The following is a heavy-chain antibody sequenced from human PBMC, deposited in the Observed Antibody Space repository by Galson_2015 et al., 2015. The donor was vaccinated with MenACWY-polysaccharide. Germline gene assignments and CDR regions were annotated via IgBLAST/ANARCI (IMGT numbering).Heavy chain of an antibody. CDR3: ARDSGRTGSLDY. CDR2: IRGPSDII. D-gene: IGHD1-26*01. Sequence: SLRLSCAASGFSFSSYNMDWVRQAPGKGLEWVSYIRGPSDIIYYADPVKGRFTISRDNAKNSLYLQMNSLRDEDTAVYYCARDSGRTGSLDYWGRGTLVTVS. J-gene: IGHJ4*02. V-gene: IGHV3-48*02. CDR1: GFSFSSYN.